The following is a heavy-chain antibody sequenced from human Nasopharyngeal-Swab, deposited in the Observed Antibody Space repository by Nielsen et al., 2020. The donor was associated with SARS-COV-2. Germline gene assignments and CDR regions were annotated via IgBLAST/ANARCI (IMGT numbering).Heavy chain of an antibody. D-gene: IGHD3-22*01. CDR1: GGSISSGGYY. V-gene: IGHV4-31*03. Sequence: SETLSLTCTVSGGSISSGGYYWSWIRQHPGKGLEWIGYIYYSGSTYYNPSLKSRVIISVDTSKNQFSLKLSSVTAADTAVYYCARETLGLGIVVGDYWGQGTLVTVSS. J-gene: IGHJ4*02. CDR2: IYYSGST. CDR3: ARETLGLGIVVGDY.